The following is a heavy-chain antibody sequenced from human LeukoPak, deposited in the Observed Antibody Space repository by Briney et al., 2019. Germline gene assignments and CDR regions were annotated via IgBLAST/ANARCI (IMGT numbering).Heavy chain of an antibody. J-gene: IGHJ4*02. D-gene: IGHD1-26*01. CDR2: INPNSGGT. V-gene: IGHV1-2*02. Sequence: ASVKVSCKASGYTFTGYYMHWVRQAPGQGLEWMGWINPNSGGTNYAQKFQGRVTMTRDTSISTAYMELSRLRSDDTAVYYCAREEGPLWSGSYYLAWRSWGQGTLVTVSS. CDR3: AREEGPLWSGSYYLAWRS. CDR1: GYTFTGYY.